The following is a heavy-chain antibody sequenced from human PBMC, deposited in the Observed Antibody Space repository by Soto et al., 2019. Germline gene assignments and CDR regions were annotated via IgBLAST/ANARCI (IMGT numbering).Heavy chain of an antibody. Sequence: SETLSLTCSVYGGSFRNYYWIWVRQPPGKGLEWIGEVNHSGEATYNPSLQSRVTISLDTSNNHFSLKMTSVTAADTAMYFCTRAGRFPGSWFDPWGQGTQVTVSS. D-gene: IGHD3-10*01. J-gene: IGHJ5*02. CDR1: GGSFRNYY. V-gene: IGHV4-34*01. CDR2: VNHSGEA. CDR3: TRAGRFPGSWFDP.